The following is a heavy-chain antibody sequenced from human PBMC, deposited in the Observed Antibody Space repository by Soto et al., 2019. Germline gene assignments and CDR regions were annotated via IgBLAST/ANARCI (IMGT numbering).Heavy chain of an antibody. Sequence: GGSLRLSCTASGFTFYNTWMSWVRQAPGKGLEWVGRVKSRTDGGATDYTAPVKGRFTISRDDSQNTLYLQMNSLQTDDTAVYYCTTDRRSGYDPQFDFWGQGTLVTGSS. CDR1: GFTFYNTW. CDR2: VKSRTDGGAT. D-gene: IGHD5-12*01. J-gene: IGHJ4*02. V-gene: IGHV3-15*01. CDR3: TTDRRSGYDPQFDF.